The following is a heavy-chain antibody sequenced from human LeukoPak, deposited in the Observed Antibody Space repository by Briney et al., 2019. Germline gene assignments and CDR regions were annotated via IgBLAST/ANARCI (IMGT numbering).Heavy chain of an antibody. J-gene: IGHJ4*02. CDR2: ISAYNGNT. CDR1: GYTFPSYG. V-gene: IGHV1-18*01. CDR3: ARDWGPIAARPGFDY. D-gene: IGHD6-6*01. Sequence: ASVKVSCKASGYTFPSYGISWVRQAPGQGLEWMGWISAYNGNTNYAQKLQGRVTMTTDTSTSTAYMELRSLRSDDTAVYYCARDWGPIAARPGFDYWGQGTLVTVSS.